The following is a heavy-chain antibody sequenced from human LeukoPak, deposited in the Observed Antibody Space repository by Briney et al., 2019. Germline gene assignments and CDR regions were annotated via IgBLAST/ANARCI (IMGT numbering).Heavy chain of an antibody. CDR1: GITIRSSG. CDR3: TKDEGWEHHY. Sequence: GSLRLSCAASGITIRSSGMRWVRQAPGKGLEWVSGISASDGNTYYADSVQGRFTISRDSSENTLYLQMYSLRAGDTAIYYCTKDEGWEHHYWGQGTLVTVSS. J-gene: IGHJ4*02. CDR2: ISASDGNT. V-gene: IGHV3-23*01. D-gene: IGHD1/OR15-1a*01.